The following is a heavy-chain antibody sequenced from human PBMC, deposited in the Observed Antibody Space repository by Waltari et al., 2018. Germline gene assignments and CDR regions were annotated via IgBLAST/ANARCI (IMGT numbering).Heavy chain of an antibody. CDR2: IIPIFGTA. J-gene: IGHJ6*02. CDR3: AREDVAAAYYYYYGMDV. CDR1: GGTFSSYA. Sequence: QVQLVQSGAEVKKPGSSVKVSCQASGGTFSSYAISWVRQAPGQGLEWMGGIIPIFGTANYAQKFQGRVTITADESTSTAYMELSSLRSEDTAVYYCAREDVAAAYYYYYGMDVWGQGTTVTVSS. V-gene: IGHV1-69*01. D-gene: IGHD6-13*01.